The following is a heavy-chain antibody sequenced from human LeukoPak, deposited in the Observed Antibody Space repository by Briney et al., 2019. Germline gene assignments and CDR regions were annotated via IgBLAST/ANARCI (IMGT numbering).Heavy chain of an antibody. J-gene: IGHJ4*01. CDR2: MNPNSGNT. Sequence: ASVKVSCKASGYTFSSYDINWVRQASGQGLEWMGWMNPNSGNTGYAQKFQGRVAMTRNTSISTAYMELSSLRSDDTAVYYCARRLGYCSDGSCYSLNYWGHGTLVTVSS. V-gene: IGHV1-8*01. CDR3: ARRLGYCSDGSCYSLNY. CDR1: GYTFSSYD. D-gene: IGHD2-15*01.